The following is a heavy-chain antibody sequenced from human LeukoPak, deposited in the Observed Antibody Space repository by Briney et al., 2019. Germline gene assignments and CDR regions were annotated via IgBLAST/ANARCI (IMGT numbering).Heavy chain of an antibody. CDR1: GGSISSGSYY. CDR3: ARVGGYYGYYYYMDV. V-gene: IGHV4-61*02. Sequence: SETLSLTCTVSGGSISSGSYYWSWIRQPAGKGLEWIGRIYTSGSTNYNPSLKSRVTISVDTSKNQFSLKLSSVTAADTAVYYCARVGGYYGYYYYMDVWGKGTTVTVSS. CDR2: IYTSGST. J-gene: IGHJ6*03. D-gene: IGHD3-3*01.